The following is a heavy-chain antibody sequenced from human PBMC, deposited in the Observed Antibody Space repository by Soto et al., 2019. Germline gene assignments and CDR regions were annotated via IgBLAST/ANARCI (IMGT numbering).Heavy chain of an antibody. J-gene: IGHJ6*03. CDR2: ISSSGSTI. CDR1: GFTFSDYY. CDR3: ARDQVAGTEYYYYYMDV. Sequence: GGSLRLSCAASGFTFSDYYMSWIRQAPGKGLEWVSYISSSGSTIYYADYVKGRFTISRDNAKNSLYLQMNSLRAEDTTVYYCARDQVAGTEYYYYYMDVWGKGTAVTVSS. D-gene: IGHD6-19*01. V-gene: IGHV3-11*01.